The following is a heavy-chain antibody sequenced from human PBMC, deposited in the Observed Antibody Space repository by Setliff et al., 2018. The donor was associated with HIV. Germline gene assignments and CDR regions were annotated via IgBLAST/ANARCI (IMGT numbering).Heavy chain of an antibody. CDR2: ISSYNDNT. CDR1: GYSFTNYG. J-gene: IGHJ3*02. Sequence: GASVKVSCKASGYSFTNYGISWVRQAPGQGLEWMGWISSYNDNTNYALNLQGRVTMTTDTSTSTAYMELRSLRSDDTAVYYCARDDVGYCSCGICYHLFDTFDIWGQGTGVTVSS. CDR3: ARDDVGYCSCGICYHLFDTFDI. V-gene: IGHV1-18*01. D-gene: IGHD2-15*01.